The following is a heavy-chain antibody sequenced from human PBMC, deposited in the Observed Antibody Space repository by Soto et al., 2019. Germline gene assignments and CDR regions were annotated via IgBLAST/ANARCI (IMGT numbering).Heavy chain of an antibody. V-gene: IGHV3-30-3*01. CDR1: GFTFSSYL. Sequence: QVQLVESGGGVVQPGRSLRLSCATSGFTFSSYLIHWVRQTPDKGLEWVAFISRDGSNEYYADSVKGRFTICRDNSKSTLYLEMNSLRAEDTVGYYCARDDEGGSDCDVGYWGQGTLVTVSS. CDR2: ISRDGSNE. J-gene: IGHJ4*02. CDR3: ARDDEGGSDCDVGY. D-gene: IGHD3-10*01.